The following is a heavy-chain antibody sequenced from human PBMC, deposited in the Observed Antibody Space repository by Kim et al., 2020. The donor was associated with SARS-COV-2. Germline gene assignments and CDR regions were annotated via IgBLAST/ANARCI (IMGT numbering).Heavy chain of an antibody. CDR3: ARGGLTSGFDY. CDR2: T. J-gene: IGHJ4*02. Sequence: THYAGSVMGRFTISRDSSRNTVFLQMNRRRADDTAIYYCARGGLTSGFDYWGQGTLVTVSS. D-gene: IGHD3-3*01. V-gene: IGHV3-23*01.